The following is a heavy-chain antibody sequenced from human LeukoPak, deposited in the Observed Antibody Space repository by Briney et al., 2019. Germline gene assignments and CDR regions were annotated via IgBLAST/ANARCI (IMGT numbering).Heavy chain of an antibody. Sequence: GGSLRHSRADSGFTLWSSWMRSVRQGPGEGLVWDSHINGGGSRTNYPDSVTGRFTVYRENVKNTVYLQRNSLRAEDTAVYYCARDQNSRSHIGHWGQGTLVTVSS. V-gene: IGHV3-74*01. J-gene: IGHJ4*02. CDR1: GFTLWSSW. D-gene: IGHD6-13*01. CDR2: INGGGSRT. CDR3: ARDQNSRSHIGH.